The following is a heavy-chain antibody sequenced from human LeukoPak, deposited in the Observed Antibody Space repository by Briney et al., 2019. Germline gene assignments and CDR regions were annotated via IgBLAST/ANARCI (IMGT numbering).Heavy chain of an antibody. CDR2: IYPSGTT. CDR1: GVSMSNYY. Sequence: SETLSLTCTVSGVSMSNYYWSWIRQTAAKGLEWIGRIYPSGTTYYNPSLKGRVTMSIDTSKNQFSLRVNSVTAADTAVYYCARGSKSSREWGQGTLVTVFS. D-gene: IGHD6-13*01. V-gene: IGHV4-4*07. CDR3: ARGSKSSRE. J-gene: IGHJ4*02.